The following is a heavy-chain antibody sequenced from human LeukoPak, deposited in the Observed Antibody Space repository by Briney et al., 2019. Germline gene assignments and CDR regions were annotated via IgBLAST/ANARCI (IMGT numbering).Heavy chain of an antibody. V-gene: IGHV3-74*01. Sequence: GGSLRLSCAASGFAFSNYAVTWVRQAPGKGLVWVSRINSDGSSTSYADSVKGRFTISRDNAKNTLYLQMNSLRAEDTAVYYCARVRLRALDYWGQGTLVTVSS. CDR1: GFAFSNYA. D-gene: IGHD5-12*01. CDR3: ARVRLRALDY. CDR2: INSDGSST. J-gene: IGHJ4*02.